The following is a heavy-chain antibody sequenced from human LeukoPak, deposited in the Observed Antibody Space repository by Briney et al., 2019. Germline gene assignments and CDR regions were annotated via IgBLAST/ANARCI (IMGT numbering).Heavy chain of an antibody. J-gene: IGHJ4*02. CDR1: GFTFSDYY. V-gene: IGHV3-11*01. CDR2: ISSSGSTI. CDR3: AKADSSGWYSH. Sequence: GGSLRLSCAASGFTFSDYYMSWIRQAPGKGLEWVSYISSSGSTIYYADSVKGRFTISRDNAKNSLYLQMNSLRAEDTAVYYCAKADSSGWYSHWGQGTLVTVSS. D-gene: IGHD6-19*01.